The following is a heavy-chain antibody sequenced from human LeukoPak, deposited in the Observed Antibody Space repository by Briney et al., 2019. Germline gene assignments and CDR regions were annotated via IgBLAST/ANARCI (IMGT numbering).Heavy chain of an antibody. Sequence: SETLSLTCTVSGGSISSHYWSWIRLPAGKGLEWIGRIYTSGSTNSNPSLKGRVTMSVDTSKNQFSLTLSSVTAADTAMYYCVRGLYDSSTYRAFHIWGQGTMVTVSS. CDR2: IYTSGST. CDR1: GGSISSHY. D-gene: IGHD3-22*01. V-gene: IGHV4-4*07. J-gene: IGHJ3*02. CDR3: VRGLYDSSTYRAFHI.